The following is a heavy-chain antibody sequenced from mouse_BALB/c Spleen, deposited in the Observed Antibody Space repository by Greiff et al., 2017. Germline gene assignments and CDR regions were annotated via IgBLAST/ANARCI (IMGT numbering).Heavy chain of an antibody. D-gene: IGHD1-1*01. CDR3: ARSYYYGSPLYFDY. V-gene: IGHV3-2*02. Sequence: EVKVEESGPGLVKPSQSLSLTCTVTGYSITSDYAWNWIRQFPGNKLEWMGYISYSGSTSYNPSLKSRISITRDTSKNQFFLQLNSVTTEDTATYYCARSYYYGSPLYFDYWGQGTTLTVSS. CDR2: ISYSGST. J-gene: IGHJ2*01. CDR1: GYSITSDYA.